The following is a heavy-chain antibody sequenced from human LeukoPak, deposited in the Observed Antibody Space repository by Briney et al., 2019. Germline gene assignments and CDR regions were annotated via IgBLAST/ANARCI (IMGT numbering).Heavy chain of an antibody. D-gene: IGHD6-13*01. CDR2: INPNSGGT. J-gene: IGHJ5*02. V-gene: IGHV1-2*02. CDR1: GYTFTGYY. Sequence: ASVKVSCKASGYTFTGYYMHWVRQAPGQGLEWMGWINPNSGGTNYAQKFQGRVTMTEDTSTDTAYMELSSLRSEDTAVYYCATSRIAAAVFDPWGQGTLVTVSS. CDR3: ATSRIAAAVFDP.